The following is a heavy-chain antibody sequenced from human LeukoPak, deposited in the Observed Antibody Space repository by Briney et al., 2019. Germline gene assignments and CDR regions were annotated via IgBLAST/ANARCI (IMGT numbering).Heavy chain of an antibody. CDR3: ARDLSGSYMSDY. D-gene: IGHD3-10*01. J-gene: IGHJ4*02. Sequence: PGGSLRLSCAASGFTFSNYAMHWARQAPGKGLEWVAFISHDRSNNFHADSVKGRFTISRDNSKNILYLQMNSLTDEDTAVYYCARDLSGSYMSDYWGQGTLVTVSS. CDR2: ISHDRSNN. V-gene: IGHV3-30-3*01. CDR1: GFTFSNYA.